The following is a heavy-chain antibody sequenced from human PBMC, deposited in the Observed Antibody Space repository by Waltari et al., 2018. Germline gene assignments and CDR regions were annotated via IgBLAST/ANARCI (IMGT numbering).Heavy chain of an antibody. CDR3: ARDIRGYSYGWSLDY. J-gene: IGHJ4*02. CDR2: ISYDGSNK. Sequence: QVQLVESGGGVVQPGRSLRLSCAASGFTFSSYAMHWFRQAPGKGLEWVAVISYDGSNKYYADSVKGRFTISRDNSKNTLYLQMNSLRAEDTAVYYCARDIRGYSYGWSLDYWGQGTLVTVSS. D-gene: IGHD5-18*01. V-gene: IGHV3-30-3*01. CDR1: GFTFSSYA.